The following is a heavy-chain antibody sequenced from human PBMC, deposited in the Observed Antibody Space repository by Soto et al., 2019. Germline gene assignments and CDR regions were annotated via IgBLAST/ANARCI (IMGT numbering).Heavy chain of an antibody. J-gene: IGHJ6*02. CDR2: ISGSGGST. CDR3: AKPDSGYDLGGYYGMDV. V-gene: IGHV3-23*01. CDR1: GFTFSSYA. D-gene: IGHD5-12*01. Sequence: GGSLRLSCAASGFTFSSYAMSWVRQAPGKGLEWVSAISGSGGSTYYADSVKGRFTISRDNSKNTLYLQMNSLRAEDTAVYYCAKPDSGYDLGGYYGMDVWGQGTTVTVSS.